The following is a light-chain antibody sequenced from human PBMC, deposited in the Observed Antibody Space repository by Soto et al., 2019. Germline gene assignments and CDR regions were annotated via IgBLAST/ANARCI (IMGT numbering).Light chain of an antibody. J-gene: IGLJ2*01. CDR3: SSFAGKNTLV. Sequence: QSALTQPPSASGSHGQSVTISCTGTSSDVGGYNYVSWYQQHPGKAPKLMMSEASKRPSGVPDRFSGSKSGNTASLTVSGLHAEDEADYYCSSFAGKNTLVVGGGTKVTVL. V-gene: IGLV2-8*01. CDR1: SSDVGGYNY. CDR2: EAS.